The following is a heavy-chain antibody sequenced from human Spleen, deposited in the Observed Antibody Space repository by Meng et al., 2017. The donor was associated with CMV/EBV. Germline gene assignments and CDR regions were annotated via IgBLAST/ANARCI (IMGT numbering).Heavy chain of an antibody. J-gene: IGHJ4*02. CDR3: ASDSTAYYFYF. V-gene: IGHV3-7*01. CDR2: IKQDGSEK. Sequence: GESLKISCAASGFTFSHYWMSWVRQAPGKGLEWVANIKQDGSEKYYVDFVKGRFTISRDNAKNSLYLQMNSLRAEDTAVYYCASDSTAYYFYFWGQGTVVTVSS. D-gene: IGHD3-22*01. CDR1: GFTFSHYW.